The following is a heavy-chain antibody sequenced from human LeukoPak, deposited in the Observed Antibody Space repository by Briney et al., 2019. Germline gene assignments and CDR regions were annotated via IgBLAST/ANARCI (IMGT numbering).Heavy chain of an antibody. D-gene: IGHD1-26*01. CDR2: INHSGST. Sequence: SETLSLTCTVSGGSISSSSYYWGWIRQPPGKGLEWIGEINHSGSTNYNPSLKSRVTISVDTSKNQFSLKLSSVTAADTAVYYCARGQVGDYWGQGALVTVSS. J-gene: IGHJ4*02. CDR3: ARGQVGDY. CDR1: GGSISSSSYY. V-gene: IGHV4-39*07.